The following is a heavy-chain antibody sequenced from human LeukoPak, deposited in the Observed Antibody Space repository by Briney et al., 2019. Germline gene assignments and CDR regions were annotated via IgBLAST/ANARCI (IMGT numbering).Heavy chain of an antibody. J-gene: IGHJ4*02. CDR3: ARVGRTYDFWSGYRD. CDR1: GGSVNSGSYY. D-gene: IGHD3-3*01. V-gene: IGHV4-61*01. Sequence: SETLSLTCTVSGGSVNSGSYYWNWIRQPPGKGLEWIGYIYYSGSTNYNPSLKSRVTISVDTSKNQFSLKLSSVTAADTAVYYCARVGRTYDFWSGYRDWGQGTLVTVSS. CDR2: IYYSGST.